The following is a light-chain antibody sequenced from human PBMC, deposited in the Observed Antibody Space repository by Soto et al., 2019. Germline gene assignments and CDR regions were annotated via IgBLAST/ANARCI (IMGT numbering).Light chain of an antibody. CDR2: DVS. V-gene: IGKV1-13*02. J-gene: IGKJ4*01. CDR3: QQYNSHPLT. Sequence: AIQLTQSPSSLSASVGDRVNITCRASQGISSGLAWYKQKPGKAPKVLMYDVSILESGVPSRFSGRGSGTDFPLTISSQKHEDSATYYCQQYNSHPLTFGGGTKVEIK. CDR1: QGISSG.